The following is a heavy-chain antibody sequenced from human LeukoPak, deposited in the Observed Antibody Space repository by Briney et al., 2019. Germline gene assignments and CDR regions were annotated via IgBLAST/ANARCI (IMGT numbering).Heavy chain of an antibody. Sequence: ASVKVSCKASGGTFSSYAVNWVRQAPGQGLEWVGGIIPMFDTKNFAQKLQGRVTIAADRSTNTAYMELTSLTSEDTAVYYCTRLQRHCDGTPCDFYYYAMDGWSQGTTVNVSS. D-gene: IGHD2/OR15-2a*01. CDR3: TRLQRHCDGTPCDFYYYAMDG. CDR2: IIPMFDTK. CDR1: GGTFSSYA. V-gene: IGHV1-69*06. J-gene: IGHJ6*02.